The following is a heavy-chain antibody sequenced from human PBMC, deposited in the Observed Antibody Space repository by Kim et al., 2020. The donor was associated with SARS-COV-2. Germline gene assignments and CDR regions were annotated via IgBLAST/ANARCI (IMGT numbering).Heavy chain of an antibody. J-gene: IGHJ4*02. CDR3: TRDKVGYYDSSGSAVFDY. D-gene: IGHD3-22*01. Sequence: KGRLTISRDDSKSIAYLQMNSLKTEDTAVYYCTRDKVGYYDSSGSAVFDYWGQGTLVTVSS. V-gene: IGHV3-49*02.